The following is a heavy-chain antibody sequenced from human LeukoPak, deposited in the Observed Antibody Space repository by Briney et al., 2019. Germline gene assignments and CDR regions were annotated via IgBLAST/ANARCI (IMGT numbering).Heavy chain of an antibody. Sequence: ASVKVSCKASGYTFASFGITWVRQAPGQGLEWMGWINTHNGDTNYAQKLQGRVTMTTDTSTSTAYMELRSLRSDDTAVYYCARDGYRLSGYFYYMDVWDKGTMVTVSS. D-gene: IGHD2-2*03. J-gene: IGHJ6*03. CDR1: GYTFASFG. CDR2: INTHNGDT. CDR3: ARDGYRLSGYFYYMDV. V-gene: IGHV1-18*01.